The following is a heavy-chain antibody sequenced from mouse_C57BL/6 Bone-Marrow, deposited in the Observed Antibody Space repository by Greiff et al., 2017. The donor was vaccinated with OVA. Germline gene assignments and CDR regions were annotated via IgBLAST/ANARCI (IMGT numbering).Heavy chain of an antibody. CDR2: INPYNGGT. CDR1: GYTFTDYY. V-gene: IGHV1-19*01. CDR3: ARGAYYGSPWFAY. J-gene: IGHJ3*01. Sequence: VQLQQSGPVPVKPGASVKMSCKASGYTFTDYYMNWVKQSHGKSLEWIGVINPYNGGTSYNQKFKGKATLTVDKSSSTAYMELNSLTSEDSAVYYCARGAYYGSPWFAYWGQGTLVTVSA. D-gene: IGHD1-1*01.